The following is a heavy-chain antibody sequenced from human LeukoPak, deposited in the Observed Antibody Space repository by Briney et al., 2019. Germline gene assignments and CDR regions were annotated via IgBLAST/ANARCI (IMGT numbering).Heavy chain of an antibody. D-gene: IGHD3-3*01. CDR2: INHSGST. Sequence: SETLSLTCAVYGGSFSGYYWSWIRQPPGKGLEWIGEINHSGSTNYNPSLKSRVTISVDTSKNQFSLELSSVTAADTAVYYCARVNYDFWSGYYVGHYFDYWGQGTLVTVSP. V-gene: IGHV4-34*01. J-gene: IGHJ4*02. CDR3: ARVNYDFWSGYYVGHYFDY. CDR1: GGSFSGYY.